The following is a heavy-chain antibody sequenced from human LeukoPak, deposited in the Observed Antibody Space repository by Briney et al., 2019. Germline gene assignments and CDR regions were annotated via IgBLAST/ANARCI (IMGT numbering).Heavy chain of an antibody. Sequence: PSETLSLTCTVSGGSISSYYWSWIRQPPGKGLEWIGYIYYSGSTNYNPSLKSRFTISVDTSKNQFSLKLSSVTAADTAVYYCARYTAMVTYFDYWGQGTLVTVSS. D-gene: IGHD5-18*01. CDR2: IYYSGST. CDR1: GGSISSYY. CDR3: ARYTAMVTYFDY. J-gene: IGHJ4*02. V-gene: IGHV4-59*08.